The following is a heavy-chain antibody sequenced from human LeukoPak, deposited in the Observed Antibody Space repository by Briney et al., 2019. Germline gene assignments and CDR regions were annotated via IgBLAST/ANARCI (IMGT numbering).Heavy chain of an antibody. J-gene: IGHJ5*02. CDR3: ARGPRVETYYYDSSGYSFDP. Sequence: ASVKVSCKASGYTFTGYYMHWVRQAPGQGLEWMGWINPNSGGTNYAQKFQGRVTITRDTSISTAYMELSRLGSDDTAVYYCARGPRVETYYYDSSGYSFDPWGQGTLVTVSS. V-gene: IGHV1-2*02. CDR2: INPNSGGT. D-gene: IGHD3-22*01. CDR1: GYTFTGYY.